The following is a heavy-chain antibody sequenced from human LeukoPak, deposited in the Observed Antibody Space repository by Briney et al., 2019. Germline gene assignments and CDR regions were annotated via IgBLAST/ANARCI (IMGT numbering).Heavy chain of an antibody. V-gene: IGHV3-30-3*01. Sequence: PGGSLRLSCAASGFTFSSYAMHWVRQAPGKGLEWVAVISYDGSNKYYADSVKGRFTISRDNSKNTLYLQMNSLRAEDTAVYYCAREVAPRDYYDSSGFDYWGQGTLVTVSS. D-gene: IGHD3-22*01. CDR1: GFTFSSYA. CDR3: AREVAPRDYYDSSGFDY. J-gene: IGHJ4*02. CDR2: ISYDGSNK.